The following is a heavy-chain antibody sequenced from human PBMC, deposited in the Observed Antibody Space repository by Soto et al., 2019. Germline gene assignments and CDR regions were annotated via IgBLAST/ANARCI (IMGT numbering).Heavy chain of an antibody. V-gene: IGHV3-21*01. CDR2: ISSTTNYI. J-gene: IGHJ4*02. Sequence: GGSLRLSCAASGFTFSRYSMNWVRQAPGKGLEWVSSISSTTNYIYYADSMKGRFTVSRDNAKNSVYLDMNSLSAEDTAVYYCARESEDLTSNFDYWGQGALVTVSS. CDR1: GFTFSRYS. CDR3: ARESEDLTSNFDY.